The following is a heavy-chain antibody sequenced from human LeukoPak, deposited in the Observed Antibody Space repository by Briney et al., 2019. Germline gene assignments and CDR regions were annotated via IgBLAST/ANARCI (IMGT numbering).Heavy chain of an antibody. CDR3: ARNYYFDL. Sequence: PSQTLSLTCTVSDGSISSGGYYWSSIRQHPGKGLEWIGYIYYSGSTYYNPSLKSRVTISGDTSKNQFSLRLSSVTAADTAVYYCARNYYFDLWGQGTLVTVSS. CDR2: IYYSGST. V-gene: IGHV4-31*03. J-gene: IGHJ4*02. CDR1: DGSISSGGYY.